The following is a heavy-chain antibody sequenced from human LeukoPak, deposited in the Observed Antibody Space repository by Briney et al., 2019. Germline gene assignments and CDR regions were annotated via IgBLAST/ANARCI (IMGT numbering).Heavy chain of an antibody. J-gene: IGHJ4*02. CDR2: IFPSGGEI. CDR3: ATYRQVLLPFES. D-gene: IGHD2-8*02. Sequence: GGTLRLSCAASGFTFSSYGMIWVHQPPGKGLEWVSSIFPSGGEIHYADSVRGRFTISRDNSKSTLSLQMNSLRPEDTAIYYCATYRQVLLPFESWGQGTLVTVSS. V-gene: IGHV3-23*01. CDR1: GFTFSSYG.